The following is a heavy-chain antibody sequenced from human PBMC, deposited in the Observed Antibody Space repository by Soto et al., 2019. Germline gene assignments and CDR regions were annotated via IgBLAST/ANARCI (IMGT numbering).Heavy chain of an antibody. J-gene: IGHJ6*02. CDR2: MSDGGSPK. CDR1: GFSFSSHG. Sequence: QVQLVESGGGVVQPGRSLRLSCTASGFSFSSHGMHWVRQAPGKGLEWVAVMSDGGSPKYYADSVKARFTISRVNSKKSLNLQMNSFRDVDTAVYSGAKGPEANGRDVWGQGTTVTVSS. CDR3: AKGPEANGRDV. V-gene: IGHV3-30*18. D-gene: IGHD1-26*01.